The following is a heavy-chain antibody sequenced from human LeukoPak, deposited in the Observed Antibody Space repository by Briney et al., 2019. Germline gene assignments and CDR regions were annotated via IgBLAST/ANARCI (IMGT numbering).Heavy chain of an antibody. J-gene: IGHJ6*03. CDR1: GGSISSSSYY. Sequence: SETLSLTCTVSGGSISSSSYYWGWIRQPPGKGLEWIGSIYYSGSTYYNPSLKSRVTISVDTSKNQFSLKLSSVTAADTAVYYCARGVPISPLKYYYGSGTYYMDVWGNGTTVTVSS. D-gene: IGHD3-10*01. CDR2: IYYSGST. CDR3: ARGVPISPLKYYYGSGTYYMDV. V-gene: IGHV4-39*01.